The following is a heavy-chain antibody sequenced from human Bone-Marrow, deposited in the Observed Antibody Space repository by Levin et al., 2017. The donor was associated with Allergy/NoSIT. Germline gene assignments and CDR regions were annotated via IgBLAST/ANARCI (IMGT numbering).Heavy chain of an antibody. CDR3: AKSGTTRYWYFDV. CDR2: IWFDGSEK. D-gene: IGHD1-7*01. V-gene: IGHV3-33*06. CDR1: GFTFKNNG. Sequence: PGGSLRLSCEASGFTFKNNGMHWVRQGPGKGLEWVALIWFDGSEKNYVESVKGRFTLSRDNIKNILYLQMDSLRAEDTAIYYCAKSGTTRYWYFDVWGRGTLVTVSS. J-gene: IGHJ2*01.